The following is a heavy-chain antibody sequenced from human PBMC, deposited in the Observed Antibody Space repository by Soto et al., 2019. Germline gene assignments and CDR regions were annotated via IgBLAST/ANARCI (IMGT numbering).Heavy chain of an antibody. D-gene: IGHD2-2*01. CDR2: MNPNSGNT. J-gene: IGHJ6*02. CDR1: GYTFTSYD. CDR3: ARAGCXSTSCYDRYYYYYGMDV. Sequence: GASVKVSCKASGYTFTSYDINWVRQATGQGLEWMGWMNPNSGNTGYAQKSQGRVTMTRNTSISTAYMELSSLRSEDTAVYYCARAGCXSTSCYDRYYYYYGMDVWGQGTTVTVSS. V-gene: IGHV1-8*01.